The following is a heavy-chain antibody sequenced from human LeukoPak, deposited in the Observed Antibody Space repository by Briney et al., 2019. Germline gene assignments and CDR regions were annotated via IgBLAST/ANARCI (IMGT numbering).Heavy chain of an antibody. CDR2: IIPIFGTA. CDR1: GGTFSSYA. D-gene: IGHD6-13*01. V-gene: IGHV1-69*05. CDR3: ARTTAIAAAFGWFDP. J-gene: IGHJ5*02. Sequence: GSSVKVSCKASGGTFSSYAISWVRQAPGQGLEWMGGIIPIFGTANYAQKFQGRVTITTDESTSTAYMELSSLRSEDTAVYYCARTTAIAAAFGWFDPWGQGTLVTVSS.